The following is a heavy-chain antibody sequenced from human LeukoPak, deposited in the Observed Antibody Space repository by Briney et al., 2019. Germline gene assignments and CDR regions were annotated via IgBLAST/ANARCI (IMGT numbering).Heavy chain of an antibody. CDR2: ISAYNGNT. D-gene: IGHD3-3*01. Sequence: ASVKVSCKASGYTFTSYGISWVRQAPGQGLEWMGWISAYNGNTNYAQKLQGRVTMTTDTSTSTAYMELRSLRSDDTAVYYCAREAAANYDFWSGNSDYYYMDVWGKATTVTVS. CDR1: GYTFTSYG. V-gene: IGHV1-18*01. CDR3: AREAAANYDFWSGNSDYYYMDV. J-gene: IGHJ6*03.